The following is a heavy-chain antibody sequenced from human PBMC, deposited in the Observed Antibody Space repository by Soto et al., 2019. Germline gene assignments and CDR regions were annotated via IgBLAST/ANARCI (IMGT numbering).Heavy chain of an antibody. CDR3: ASLYCSGRSCYPAYFDS. CDR2: IYYSGST. Sequence: LSETLSLSCTVSGGSSCGYYWSWIRQSPGKGLEWIGYIYYSGSTNYNPSLKSRVTISVETSKSQFSLKLSSVTAADTAVYYCASLYCSGRSCYPAYFDSWGQGTLVTVS. CDR1: GGSSCGYY. J-gene: IGHJ4*02. V-gene: IGHV4-59*01. D-gene: IGHD2-15*01.